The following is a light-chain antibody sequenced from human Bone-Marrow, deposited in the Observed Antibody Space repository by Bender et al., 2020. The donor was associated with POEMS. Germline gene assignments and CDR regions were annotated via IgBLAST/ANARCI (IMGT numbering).Light chain of an antibody. CDR1: TSDVGGYNY. J-gene: IGLJ2*01. Sequence: QSALTQPASVSGSPGQSIAISCTGTTSDVGGYNYVSWYQQHPGKAPKLLLYGVSSRPSGVSNRFSGSKSGNTASLTISGLQADDEADYYCTSYTSSNTVLFGGGTKLTVL. CDR2: GVS. V-gene: IGLV2-14*03. CDR3: TSYTSSNTVL.